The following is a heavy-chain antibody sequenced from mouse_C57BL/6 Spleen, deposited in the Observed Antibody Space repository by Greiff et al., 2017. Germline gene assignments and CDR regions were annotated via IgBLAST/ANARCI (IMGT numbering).Heavy chain of an antibody. Sequence: VKVVESGPELVKPGASVKISCKASGYAFSSSWMNWVKQRPGKGLEWIGRIYPGDGDTNYNGKFKGKATLTADKSSSTAYMQLSSLTSEDSAVYFCVIYYGNYDFDYWGQGTTLTVSS. J-gene: IGHJ2*01. D-gene: IGHD2-1*01. CDR1: GYAFSSSW. CDR2: IYPGDGDT. CDR3: VIYYGNYDFDY. V-gene: IGHV1-82*01.